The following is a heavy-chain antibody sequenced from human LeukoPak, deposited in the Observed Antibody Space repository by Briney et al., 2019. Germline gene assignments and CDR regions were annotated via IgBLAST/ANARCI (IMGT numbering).Heavy chain of an antibody. V-gene: IGHV4-59*01. CDR3: ARASALHPSITL. D-gene: IGHD3-16*01. CDR2: IYYSGST. J-gene: IGHJ4*02. CDR1: GGSISSYY. Sequence: SETLSLTCTVSGGSISSYYWSWIRQPPGKGLEWIGYIYYSGSTNYNLSLKSRVTISVDTSKNQFSLKLSSVTAADTAVYYCARASALHPSITLWGQGTLVTVSS.